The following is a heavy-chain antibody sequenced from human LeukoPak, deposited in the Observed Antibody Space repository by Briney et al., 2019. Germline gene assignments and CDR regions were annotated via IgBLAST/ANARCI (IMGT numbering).Heavy chain of an antibody. CDR2: ISGSGGST. CDR1: GFTFSSYA. D-gene: IGHD3-22*01. CDR3: AKVRLPVYYDSSGYYYNY. V-gene: IGHV3-23*01. Sequence: GGSLRLSCAASGFTFSSYAMSWVRQAPGKGLEWVSAISGSGGSTYYADSVKGRFTISRDNSKNTLYLQMNSLRAEDTVVYYCAKVRLPVYYDSSGYYYNYWGQGTLVTVSS. J-gene: IGHJ4*02.